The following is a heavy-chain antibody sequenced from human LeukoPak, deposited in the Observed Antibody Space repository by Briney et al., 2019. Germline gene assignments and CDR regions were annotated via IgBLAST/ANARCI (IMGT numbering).Heavy chain of an antibody. Sequence: SETLSLTCTASGGSITNTNDYWGWVRQSPGRGLEWLGNIFYNGSPYYNPSLKSRVTISVDTSKNQFSLKLSSVTAADTAVYYCASLNYDILTGYYKPLWYFDLWGRGTLVTVSS. CDR3: ASLNYDILTGYYKPLWYFDL. CDR1: GGSITNTNDY. CDR2: IFYNGSP. D-gene: IGHD3-9*01. V-gene: IGHV4-39*01. J-gene: IGHJ2*01.